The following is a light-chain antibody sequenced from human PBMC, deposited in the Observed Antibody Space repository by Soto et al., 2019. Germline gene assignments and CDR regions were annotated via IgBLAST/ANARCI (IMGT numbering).Light chain of an antibody. V-gene: IGKV3-20*01. J-gene: IGKJ5*01. CDR3: QQYTNSIT. CDR1: QVIASSH. Sequence: DIVLTQSPGTLSLSPGERATLSCRASQVIASSHLAWHQQKPGQAPRLLIFDTSRRATGIPDRFSGSGSETDFTLTINRLEPEDFAVYYCQQYTNSITFGQGTRLEIK. CDR2: DTS.